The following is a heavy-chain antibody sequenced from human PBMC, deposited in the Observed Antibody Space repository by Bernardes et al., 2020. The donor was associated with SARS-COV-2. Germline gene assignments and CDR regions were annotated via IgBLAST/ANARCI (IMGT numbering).Heavy chain of an antibody. CDR1: EFSFSNYW. CDR3: ARFGAVAGIDY. J-gene: IGHJ4*02. D-gene: IGHD6-19*01. V-gene: IGHV3-7*03. CDR2: IKGDGSEE. Sequence: GSLRLSCAASEFSFSNYWMTWVRQPPGKGLEWVANIKGDGSEEYYADSVRGRFTIFRNNAKNSLYLQMTSLRAEDTALYYCARFGAVAGIDYWGQGTLVTVSP.